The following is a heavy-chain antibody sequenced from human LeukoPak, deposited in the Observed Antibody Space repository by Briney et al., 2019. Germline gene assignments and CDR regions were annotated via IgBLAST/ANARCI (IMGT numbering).Heavy chain of an antibody. V-gene: IGHV4-34*01. CDR1: GGSFSGYY. CDR3: ARSRSGYYGSGSYHP. CDR2: INHSGST. D-gene: IGHD3-10*01. Sequence: SETLSLTCAVYGGSFSGYYWSWIRQPPGKGLEWIGEINHSGSTNYNPSLKNRVTISVDTSKNQFSLKLSSVTAADTAVYYCARSRSGYYGSGSYHPWGQGTLVTVSS. J-gene: IGHJ5*02.